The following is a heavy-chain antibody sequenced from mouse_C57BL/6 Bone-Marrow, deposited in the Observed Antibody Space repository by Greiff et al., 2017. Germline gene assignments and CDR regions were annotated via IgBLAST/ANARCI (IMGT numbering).Heavy chain of an antibody. CDR3: ARDAGYGNARDWYFDV. Sequence: EVQLVESGGGLVQSGRSLRLSCATSGFTFSDFYMEWVRQAPGKGLEWIAASRNKANDYTTEYSASVKGRFIVSRDTSQSILYLQMNALRAEDTASYYCARDAGYGNARDWYFDVWGTGTTVTVSS. V-gene: IGHV7-1*01. D-gene: IGHD2-1*01. J-gene: IGHJ1*03. CDR2: SRNKANDYTT. CDR1: GFTFSDFY.